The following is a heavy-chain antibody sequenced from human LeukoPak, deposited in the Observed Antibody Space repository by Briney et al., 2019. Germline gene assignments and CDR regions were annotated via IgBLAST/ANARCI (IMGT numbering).Heavy chain of an antibody. CDR1: GGSFSGYY. CDR3: ARGRRYFDWLSASPDAFDI. Sequence: SETLSLTCAVYGGSFSGYYWSWIRQPPGKGLEWIGYIYYSGSTNYNPSLKSRVTISVDTSKNQFSLKLSSVTAADTAVYYCARGRRYFDWLSASPDAFDIWGQGTMVTVSS. V-gene: IGHV4-59*01. D-gene: IGHD3-9*01. CDR2: IYYSGST. J-gene: IGHJ3*02.